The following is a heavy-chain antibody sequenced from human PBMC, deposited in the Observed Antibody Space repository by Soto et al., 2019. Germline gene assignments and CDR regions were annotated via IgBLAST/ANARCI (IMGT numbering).Heavy chain of an antibody. D-gene: IGHD4-17*01. CDR3: AREYGNYGPDY. CDR2: ISGYNGNT. Sequence: QVQLVQSGAEVKKPGASVKVSCKASGYTFTTYGIDWVRQAPGQGLEWMGWISGYNGNTNYAQKLQGRVTMTSYTSTNTAYMELRSLRSDDTAVYYCAREYGNYGPDYWGQGTLVTVSS. CDR1: GYTFTTYG. V-gene: IGHV1-18*01. J-gene: IGHJ4*02.